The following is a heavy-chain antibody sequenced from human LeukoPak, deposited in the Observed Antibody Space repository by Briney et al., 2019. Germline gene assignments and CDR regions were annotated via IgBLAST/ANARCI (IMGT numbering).Heavy chain of an antibody. CDR1: AFTFRSYA. D-gene: IGHD5-12*01. CDR3: AKGERYSDYTGEYWYFDL. V-gene: IGHV3-23*01. Sequence: PGGSLRLSCAASAFTFRSYAMSWVRQAPGQGLEWVSTISGSGVSTHYAYSVKGRFTISRDNSKSTLFLQMNSLRAEDTAVYSCAKGERYSDYTGEYWYFDLWGRGTLVTVSS. J-gene: IGHJ2*01. CDR2: ISGSGVST.